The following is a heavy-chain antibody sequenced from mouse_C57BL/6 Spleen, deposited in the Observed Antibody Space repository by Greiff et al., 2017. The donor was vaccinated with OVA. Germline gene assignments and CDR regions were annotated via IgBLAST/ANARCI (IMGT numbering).Heavy chain of an antibody. CDR1: GFNIKDYY. CDR3: ARDRITTVAPFAY. V-gene: IGHV14-2*01. J-gene: IGHJ3*01. CDR2: IDPEDGET. Sequence: EVHLVESGAELVKPGASVKLSCTASGFNIKDYYMHWVKQRTEQGLEWIGRIDPEDGETKYAPKFQGKATITADKSSNTAYLQLSSLTSEDTAVYYCARDRITTVAPFAYWGQGTLVTVSA. D-gene: IGHD1-1*01.